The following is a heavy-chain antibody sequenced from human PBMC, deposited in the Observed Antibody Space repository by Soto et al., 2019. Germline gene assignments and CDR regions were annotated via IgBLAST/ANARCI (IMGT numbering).Heavy chain of an antibody. D-gene: IGHD4-17*01. CDR1: GFTFSSYG. J-gene: IGHJ4*02. V-gene: IGHV3-30*18. Sequence: GGSLRLSCAASGFTFSSYGMHWVRQAPGKGLEWVAVISYDGSNKYYADSVKGRFTISRDNSKNTLYLQMNSLRAEDTAVYYCAKEFCDYGDYYFPAFDYWGQGTLVTVSS. CDR3: AKEFCDYGDYYFPAFDY. CDR2: ISYDGSNK.